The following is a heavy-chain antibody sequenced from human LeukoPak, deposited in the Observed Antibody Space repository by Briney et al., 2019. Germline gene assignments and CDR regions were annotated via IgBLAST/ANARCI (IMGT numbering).Heavy chain of an antibody. CDR1: GYTFTDYY. J-gene: IGHJ6*03. Sequence: ASVKVSCKASGYTFTDYYMHWVRQAPAQRLEWMGWINPNSGGTNYAQKFQGRVTMTRDTSISTAYMELSRLRSDNTAVYYCAITSYNYYGSGSYSYYYYMDVWGKGTTVTVSS. D-gene: IGHD3-10*01. CDR3: AITSYNYYGSGSYSYYYYMDV. CDR2: INPNSGGT. V-gene: IGHV1-2*02.